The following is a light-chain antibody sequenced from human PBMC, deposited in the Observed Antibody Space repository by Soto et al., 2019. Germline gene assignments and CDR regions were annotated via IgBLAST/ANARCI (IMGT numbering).Light chain of an antibody. CDR3: SSYTTGGTPV. Sequence: QSALTQPASVSGSPGQSVTISCTGTSADVGAYDYVSWYQQHPGKGPKLIIFDVTIRPSGFSNRFSASKAGITASLTISGVQPDDEEDDHSSSYTTGGTPVFGGGTQLTVL. J-gene: IGLJ7*01. V-gene: IGLV2-14*01. CDR1: SADVGAYDY. CDR2: DVT.